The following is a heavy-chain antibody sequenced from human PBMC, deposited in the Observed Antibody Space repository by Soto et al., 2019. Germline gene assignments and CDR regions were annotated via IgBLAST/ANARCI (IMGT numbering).Heavy chain of an antibody. CDR1: GFTFSSYG. J-gene: IGHJ4*02. D-gene: IGHD3-10*01. CDR3: AKDLFTYYYGSGNTLPN. V-gene: IGHV3-30*18. CDR2: ISYDGSNK. Sequence: GGSLRLSCAASGFTFSSYGMHWVRQAPGKGLEWVAVISYDGSNKYYADSVKGRFTISRDNSKNTLYLQMNSLRAEDTAVYYCAKDLFTYYYGSGNTLPNWGKGTLVTVSS.